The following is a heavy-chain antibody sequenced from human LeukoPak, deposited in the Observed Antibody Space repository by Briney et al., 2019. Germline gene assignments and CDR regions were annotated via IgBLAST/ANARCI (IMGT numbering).Heavy chain of an antibody. J-gene: IGHJ3*02. CDR3: ARAGEYCSGGSCRADDAFDI. CDR2: IYYSGST. D-gene: IGHD2-15*01. CDR1: GGSFSGYY. Sequence: PSETLSLTCAVYGGSFSGYYWSWIRQPPGKGLEWIGYIYYSGSTNYNPSLKSRVTISVDTSKNQFSLKLSSVTAADTAVYYCARAGEYCSGGSCRADDAFDIWGQGTMVTVSS. V-gene: IGHV4-59*01.